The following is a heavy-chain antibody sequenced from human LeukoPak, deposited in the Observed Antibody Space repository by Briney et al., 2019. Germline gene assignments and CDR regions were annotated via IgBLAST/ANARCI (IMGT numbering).Heavy chain of an antibody. Sequence: PGRSLRLSCAASGFIFSSYGMHWVRQAPGKGLEWVAVIWYDGSNKYYADSVKGRFTISRDNSKNTLYLQMNSLRAEDTAVYYCAREGYYDSSGPFDYWGQGTLVTVST. CDR1: GFIFSSYG. CDR2: IWYDGSNK. D-gene: IGHD3-22*01. J-gene: IGHJ4*02. CDR3: AREGYYDSSGPFDY. V-gene: IGHV3-33*01.